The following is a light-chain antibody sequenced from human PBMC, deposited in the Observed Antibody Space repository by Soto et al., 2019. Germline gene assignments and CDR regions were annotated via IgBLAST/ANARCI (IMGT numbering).Light chain of an antibody. CDR1: QSVSSN. CDR3: QQYNNWLGT. V-gene: IGKV3-15*01. J-gene: IGKJ1*01. CDR2: GAS. Sequence: EIVMTQSPATLSVSPGERATLSCRASQSVSSNLAWYQQKPGQATRLLIYGASTRAPGIPARFSGSGSGTEFTLTISSLQSEDFAVYYCQQYNNWLGTFGQGTKVEIK.